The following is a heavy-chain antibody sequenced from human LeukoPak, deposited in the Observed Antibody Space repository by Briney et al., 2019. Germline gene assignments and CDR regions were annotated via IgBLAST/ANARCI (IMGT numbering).Heavy chain of an antibody. J-gene: IGHJ5*02. CDR3: AKVVSFEHGFDP. V-gene: IGHV3-23*01. CDR2: ISGSGGST. Sequence: GGSLRLSCAASGFTFSSYAMSWVRQAPGKGLEWVSAISGSGGSTYFADSVKGRFTISRDNSKNTLYLQMNSLRAEDTAVYYCAKVVSFEHGFDPWGQGTLVTVSS. CDR1: GFTFSSYA. D-gene: IGHD1/OR15-1a*01.